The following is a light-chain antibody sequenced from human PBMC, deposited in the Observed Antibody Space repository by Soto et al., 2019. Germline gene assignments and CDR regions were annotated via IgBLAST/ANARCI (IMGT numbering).Light chain of an antibody. V-gene: IGKV3-20*01. CDR1: QSISRSY. J-gene: IGKJ1*01. Sequence: EIVLTQSPGTLSLSPGERGTLSCRASQSISRSYLAWYQQKPAQAPRLLIYGASSRATGIPDRFSGSGSGTDFTITISRLEPEDFAVYYCQQYGSSPVTFGQGTKVEIK. CDR3: QQYGSSPVT. CDR2: GAS.